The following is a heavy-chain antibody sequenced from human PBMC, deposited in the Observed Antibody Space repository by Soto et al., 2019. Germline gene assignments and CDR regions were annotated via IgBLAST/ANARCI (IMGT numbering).Heavy chain of an antibody. CDR1: GYTFTSYG. V-gene: IGHV1-18*04. D-gene: IGHD3-10*01. J-gene: IGHJ6*02. CDR3: ARVESPFNYYGSGSYYKTYYYYGMDV. CDR2: ISAYNGNT. Sequence: GESLKISCKASGYTFTSYGISWVRQAPGQGLEWMGWISAYNGNTNYAQKLQGRATMTTDTSTSTAYMELRSLRSDDTAVYYCARVESPFNYYGSGSYYKTYYYYGMDVWGQGTTVTVSS.